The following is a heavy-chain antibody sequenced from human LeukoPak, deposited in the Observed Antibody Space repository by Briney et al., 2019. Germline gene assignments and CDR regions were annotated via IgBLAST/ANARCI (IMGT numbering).Heavy chain of an antibody. CDR1: GGSFSGYY. D-gene: IGHD3-10*01. CDR2: INHSGST. Sequence: PSETLSLTCAVYGGSFSGYYWSWIRQPPGKGLEWIGEINHSGSTNYNPSLKSRVTISVDTSKNQFSLKLSSVTAADTAVYYCARNPPLLLWFGELGNYMDVWGKGTTVTISS. J-gene: IGHJ6*03. V-gene: IGHV4-34*01. CDR3: ARNPPLLLWFGELGNYMDV.